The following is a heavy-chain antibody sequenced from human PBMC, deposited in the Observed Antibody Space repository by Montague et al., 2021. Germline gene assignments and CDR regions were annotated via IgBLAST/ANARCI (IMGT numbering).Heavy chain of an antibody. CDR2: ITSGGST. Sequence: YRRLSFSASGFPFSSYAMSWVRQAPGKGLKWVSSITSGGSTYYADSVTGRFTISRDNSKNTLYLQMNSLRAEDTAVYYCTKDQDDYGDYVDWVDTWGQGTLVTVSS. V-gene: IGHV3-23*01. CDR3: TKDQDDYGDYVDWVDT. D-gene: IGHD4-17*01. J-gene: IGHJ5*02. CDR1: GFPFSSYA.